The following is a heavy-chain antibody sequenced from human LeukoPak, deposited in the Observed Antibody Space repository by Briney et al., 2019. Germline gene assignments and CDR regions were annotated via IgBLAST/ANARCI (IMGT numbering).Heavy chain of an antibody. D-gene: IGHD4-23*01. V-gene: IGHV3-48*03. CDR3: VLFSSGKRVGRF. CDR1: GFSLSEFKFSNYE. CDR2: ISSSGSVT. J-gene: IGHJ4*02. Sequence: QPGGSLRLSCAASGFSLSEFKFSNYEMNWIRQAPGKGLEWIAHISSSGSVTYYADSVKGRFTISRDNPKESLYLEMNRLRAEDTAFYYCVLFSSGKRVGRFWGQGTLVTVSS.